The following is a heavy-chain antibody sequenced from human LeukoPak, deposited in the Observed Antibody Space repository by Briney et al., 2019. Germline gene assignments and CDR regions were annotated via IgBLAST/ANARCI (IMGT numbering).Heavy chain of an antibody. CDR2: IKSKTDGGTT. CDR3: TTYLDDYGDYPDY. D-gene: IGHD4-17*01. CDR1: GFTFSNAW. J-gene: IGHJ4*02. Sequence: KPGGSLRLSCAASGFTFSNAWMSWVRQAPGKGLEWVGRIKSKTDGGTTDYAAPVKGRFTISRDDSKNTLYLQMNSLKTEDTAVYYCTTYLDDYGDYPDYWGQGTLVTVSS. V-gene: IGHV3-15*01.